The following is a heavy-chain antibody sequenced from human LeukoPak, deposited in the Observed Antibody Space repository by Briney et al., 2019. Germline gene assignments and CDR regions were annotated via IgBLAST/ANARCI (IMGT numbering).Heavy chain of an antibody. CDR2: IYYSGST. J-gene: IGHJ5*02. V-gene: IGHV4-39*01. CDR3: ARPFSYSDYVLGFDP. CDR1: GGSISSYY. D-gene: IGHD4-11*01. Sequence: SETLSLTCTVSGGSISSYYWGWIRQPPGKGLEWIGSIYYSGSTYYNPSLKSRFTISVDTSKNQFSLKLCSVTAADTAVSYCARPFSYSDYVLGFDPWGQGTLVTVSS.